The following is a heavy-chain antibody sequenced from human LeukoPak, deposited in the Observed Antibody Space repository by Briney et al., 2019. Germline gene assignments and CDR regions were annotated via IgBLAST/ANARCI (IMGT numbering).Heavy chain of an antibody. D-gene: IGHD2-2*01. CDR2: IYPGDSDT. V-gene: IGHV5-51*01. Sequence: KFGESLKISCKGSGYSFTSYWIGWVRQMPGKGLEWMGTIYPGDSDTRYSPSFQGQVTISADKSISTAYLQWSSLKASDTAMDYCQMRGGYCIGTSCLPRVDYWGQGTLVTVSS. CDR3: QMRGGYCIGTSCLPRVDY. CDR1: GYSFTSYW. J-gene: IGHJ4*02.